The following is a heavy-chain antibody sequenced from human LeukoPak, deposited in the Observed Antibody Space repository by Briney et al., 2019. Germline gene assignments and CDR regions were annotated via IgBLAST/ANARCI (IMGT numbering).Heavy chain of an antibody. D-gene: IGHD3-22*01. Sequence: PGRSLRLSCAASGFTFSTYGMHWVRLAPGKGLEWVAVIRYDGNNKFYVDSVRGRFTISRDNSKNTLYLQMNSLRAEDTAVYYCARAYYSDITDYPYIGYWGQGVLVTVSS. CDR1: GFTFSTYG. CDR2: IRYDGNNK. CDR3: ARAYYSDITDYPYIGY. V-gene: IGHV3-33*01. J-gene: IGHJ4*02.